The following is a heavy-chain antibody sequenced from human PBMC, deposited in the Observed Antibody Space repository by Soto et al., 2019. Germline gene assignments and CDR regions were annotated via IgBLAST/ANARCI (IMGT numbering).Heavy chain of an antibody. CDR1: VFTFISYG. J-gene: IGHJ4*02. CDR2: IWYDGSNK. V-gene: IGHV3-33*01. Sequence: GGSLRLSCASSVFTFISYGMHWVRQAPGKGLEWVAVIWYDGSNKYYADSVKGRFTISRDNSKNTLYLQMNSLRAEDTAVYYCARDRGYCSGGSCYEFDYWGQGTLVTVSS. CDR3: ARDRGYCSGGSCYEFDY. D-gene: IGHD2-15*01.